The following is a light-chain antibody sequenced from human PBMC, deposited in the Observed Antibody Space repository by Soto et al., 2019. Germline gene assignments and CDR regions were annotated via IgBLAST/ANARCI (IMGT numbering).Light chain of an antibody. CDR1: QSVGSN. CDR2: GAS. CDR3: QQYNDWPFT. Sequence: EIVMTQSPATMSVSPGERATLSCRASQSVGSNLAWYQQKPGQSPRLLIYGASTRAAGLIARFSGSGSGTEFTLTISSLQPEDFAIYYCQQYNDWPFTFGGGTKMEIK. V-gene: IGKV3-15*01. J-gene: IGKJ4*01.